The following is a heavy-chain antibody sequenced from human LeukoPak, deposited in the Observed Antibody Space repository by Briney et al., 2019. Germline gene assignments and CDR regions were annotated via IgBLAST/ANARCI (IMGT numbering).Heavy chain of an antibody. V-gene: IGHV4-4*02. CDR2: IYHSGST. CDR1: GGSISSSNW. CDR3: ASPRGYSGYERAFDI. J-gene: IGHJ3*02. D-gene: IGHD5-12*01. Sequence: SETLSLTCAVSGGSISSSNWWSWVRQPPGKGLEWIGEIYHSGSTNYNPSLKSRVTISVDKSKNQYSLKLSSVTAADTAVYYCASPRGYSGYERAFDIWGQGTMVTVSS.